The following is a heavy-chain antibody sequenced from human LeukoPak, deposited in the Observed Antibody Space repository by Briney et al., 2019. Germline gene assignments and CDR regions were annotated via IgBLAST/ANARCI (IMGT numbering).Heavy chain of an antibody. CDR1: GGSISSYY. CDR2: IYYSGST. J-gene: IGHJ4*02. D-gene: IGHD7-27*01. V-gene: IGHV4-59*01. Sequence: SETLSLTCTVSGGSISSYYWSWIRQPPAKGLEWIGYIYYSGSTNYNPSLKSRVTISVDTSKNQFSLKLSSVTAADTAVYYCARVRTNWGEEWYFDYWGQGTLVTVSS. CDR3: ARVRTNWGEEWYFDY.